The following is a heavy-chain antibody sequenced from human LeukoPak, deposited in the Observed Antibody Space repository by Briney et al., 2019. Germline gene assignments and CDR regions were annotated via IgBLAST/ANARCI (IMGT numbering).Heavy chain of an antibody. J-gene: IGHJ4*02. CDR2: ISSSSSYI. CDR1: GFTFSSYS. D-gene: IGHD3-10*01. Sequence: GGSLRLSCAASGFTFSSYSMNWVRQAPGKGLEWVSSISSSSSYIYYADSVKGRFTISGDNAKNSLYLQMNSLRAEDTAVYYCARVDYGSGTHFDYWGQGTLVTVSS. V-gene: IGHV3-21*01. CDR3: ARVDYGSGTHFDY.